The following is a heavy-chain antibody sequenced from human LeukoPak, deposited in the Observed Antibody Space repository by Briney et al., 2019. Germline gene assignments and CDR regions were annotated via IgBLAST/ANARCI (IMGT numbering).Heavy chain of an antibody. Sequence: GGYLRLSCVSSGFNFKCYSLNWVRQAPGKGLEWISYISASNTIYYADSVKGRFTISRDNAKNSVYLQMNSLRVEDTAMYYCTRGSRFDYWGRGAPVTVSS. CDR1: GFNFKCYS. V-gene: IGHV3-48*01. CDR3: TRGSRFDY. CDR2: ISASNTI. J-gene: IGHJ4*02.